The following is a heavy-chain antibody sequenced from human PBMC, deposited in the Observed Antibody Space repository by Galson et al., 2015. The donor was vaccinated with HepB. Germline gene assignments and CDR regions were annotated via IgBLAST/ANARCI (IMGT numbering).Heavy chain of an antibody. CDR2: IYYRGNT. J-gene: IGHJ6*02. CDR1: GGSISSYY. CDR3: ARSIAAAGLPYYYGMGV. D-gene: IGHD6-13*01. V-gene: IGHV4-59*01. Sequence: ETLSLTCTVSGGSISSYYWSWIRQPPGKGLEWIGYIYYRGNTNYNPSLRSRVTISVDTSKNQFSLKLSSVTAADTAVYYCARSIAAAGLPYYYGMGVWGQGTTVTVSS.